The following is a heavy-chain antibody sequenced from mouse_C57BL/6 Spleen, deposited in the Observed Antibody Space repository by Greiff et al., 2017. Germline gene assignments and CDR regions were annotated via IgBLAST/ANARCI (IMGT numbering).Heavy chain of an antibody. CDR3: ARAGAMDY. V-gene: IGHV1-39*01. J-gene: IGHJ4*01. CDR1: GYSFTDYN. Sequence: EVQLQQPGPELVKPGASVKISCKASGYSFTDYNMNWVKQSHGKSLEWIGVINPNDGATSYNQKFKGKATLTVDKSSSTAYMQLNSLASEDSAVYYCARAGAMDYWGQGTSVTVSS. CDR2: INPNDGAT.